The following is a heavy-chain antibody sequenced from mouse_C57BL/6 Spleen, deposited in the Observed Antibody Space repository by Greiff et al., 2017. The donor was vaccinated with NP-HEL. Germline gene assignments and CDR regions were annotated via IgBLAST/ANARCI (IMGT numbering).Heavy chain of an antibody. CDR1: GYSITSGYY. CDR3: ARVPDGSSYEYYFDY. J-gene: IGHJ2*01. CDR2: ISYDGSN. V-gene: IGHV3-6*01. D-gene: IGHD1-1*01. Sequence: ESGPGLVKPSQSLSLTCSVTGYSITSGYYWNWIRQFPGNKLEWMGYISYDGSNNYNPSLKNRISITRDTSKNQFFLKLNSVTTEDTATYYCARVPDGSSYEYYFDYWGQGTTLTVSS.